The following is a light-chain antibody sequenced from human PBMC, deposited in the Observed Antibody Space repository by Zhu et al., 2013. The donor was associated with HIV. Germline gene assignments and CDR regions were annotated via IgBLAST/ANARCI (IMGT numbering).Light chain of an antibody. CDR2: DAS. CDR3: QQLKSYPLT. V-gene: IGKV1-33*01. CDR1: QDVRNS. Sequence: DIQMTQSPSSLSASVGDRVTITCQASQDVRNSLSWYQQKPGKAPKLLIYDASNLETGVPSTFSGSGSGTDFTFTIDSLQPEDMATYYCQQLKSYPLTFGGGTKVEIK. J-gene: IGKJ4*01.